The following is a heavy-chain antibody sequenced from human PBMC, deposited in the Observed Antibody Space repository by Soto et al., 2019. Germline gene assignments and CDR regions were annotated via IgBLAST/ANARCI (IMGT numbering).Heavy chain of an antibody. D-gene: IGHD6-6*01. Sequence: SETLSLTCTVSGGSISGGDYFWSWIRQPPGKGLEWIGYIYYSGSTYYNPSLQSRVIMSTDTSRNQFSLKLSSVTATDTAEYYCARVGTYSSASVYYYGMDVWGQGTTVTVSS. V-gene: IGHV4-30-4*01. CDR1: GGSISGGDYF. J-gene: IGHJ6*02. CDR2: IYYSGST. CDR3: ARVGTYSSASVYYYGMDV.